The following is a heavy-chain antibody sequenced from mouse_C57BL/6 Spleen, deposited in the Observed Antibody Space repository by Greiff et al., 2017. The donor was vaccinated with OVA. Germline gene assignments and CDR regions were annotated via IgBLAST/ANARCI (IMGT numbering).Heavy chain of an antibody. CDR3: ARRATVVEGYIDV. CDR2: ISSGGSYT. D-gene: IGHD1-1*01. Sequence: EVHLVESGGDLVKPGGSLKLSCAASGFTFSSYGMSWVRQTPDKRLEWVATISSGGSYTYYPDSVKGRFTISRDNAKNTLYLQMSSLKSEDTAMYYCARRATVVEGYIDVWGTGTTVTVSS. J-gene: IGHJ1*03. CDR1: GFTFSSYG. V-gene: IGHV5-6*01.